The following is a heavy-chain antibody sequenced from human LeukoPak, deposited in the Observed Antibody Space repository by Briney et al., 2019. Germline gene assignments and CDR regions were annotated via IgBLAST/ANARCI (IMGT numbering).Heavy chain of an antibody. CDR1: GFTFSGYA. J-gene: IGHJ4*02. CDR2: ISGSGGST. V-gene: IGHV3-23*01. Sequence: GGSLRLSCAASGFTFSGYAMNWVRQAPGKGLEWVSTISGSGGSTYYADSVKGRFTISRDNSKKTLYLQMNSLRAEDTAVYHCATRSIAVAGTHFDYWGQGTLVTVSS. D-gene: IGHD6-19*01. CDR3: ATRSIAVAGTHFDY.